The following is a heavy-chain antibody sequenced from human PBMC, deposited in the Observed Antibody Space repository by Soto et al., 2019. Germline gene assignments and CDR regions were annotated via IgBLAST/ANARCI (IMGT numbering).Heavy chain of an antibody. V-gene: IGHV1-2*06. J-gene: IGHJ5*02. CDR2: INPRSGDT. CDR3: GRDGVGATPLGWFDP. D-gene: IGHD1-26*01. CDR1: GYTFIGYY. Sequence: QVPLVQSGAEVKKPGASVKVSCKASGYTFIGYYIHWVRQAPGQGLEWMGRINPRSGDTTYAQKFQGRLTMTRDTSISTAYMELSRLRSDDTAVYYCGRDGVGATPLGWFDPWGQGSLVTVSS.